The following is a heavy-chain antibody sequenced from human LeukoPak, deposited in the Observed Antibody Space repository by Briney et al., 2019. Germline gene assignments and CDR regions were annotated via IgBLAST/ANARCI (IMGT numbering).Heavy chain of an antibody. J-gene: IGHJ1*01. V-gene: IGHV1-46*01. CDR2: INPSGGST. CDR3: ARGWTWGDS. Sequence: ASVKVSCKASGYTFTSYYMHWVRQAPGQGLEWMGIINPSGGSTNYAQKIQGRVTMTRDSSRSTVYMELSSLKSEDTAVYYCARGWTWGDSWGQGSPVTVSS. D-gene: IGHD3-16*01. CDR1: GYTFTSYY.